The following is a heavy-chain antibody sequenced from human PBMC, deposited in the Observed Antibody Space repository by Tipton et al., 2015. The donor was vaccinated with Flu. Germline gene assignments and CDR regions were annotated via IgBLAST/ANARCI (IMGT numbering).Heavy chain of an antibody. CDR2: ISSSGNTI. V-gene: IGHV3-48*03. Sequence: SLRLSCAASGFTLSSYEMNWVRQAPGKGLEWVSYISSSGNTIYYADSVKGRFTISTDSARNSLFLQMNSLRAEDTAVYYCVRARVVDTRSFWYFDLWGRGTLVTVSS. J-gene: IGHJ2*01. CDR1: GFTLSSYE. D-gene: IGHD3-22*01. CDR3: VRARVVDTRSFWYFDL.